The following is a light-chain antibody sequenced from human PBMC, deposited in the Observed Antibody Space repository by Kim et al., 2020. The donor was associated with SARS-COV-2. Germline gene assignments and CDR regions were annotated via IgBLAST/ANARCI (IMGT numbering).Light chain of an antibody. CDR1: SGSIASYY. J-gene: IGLJ3*02. Sequence: GKTVTISCTRSSGSIASYYVQCYQQRPGSAPTTVIYNNNQRPSGVPDRFSGSIDSSSNAASLTISGLKTEDEADYYCQSCDTTSWVYGGGTQLTVL. V-gene: IGLV6-57*03. CDR3: QSCDTTSWV. CDR2: NNN.